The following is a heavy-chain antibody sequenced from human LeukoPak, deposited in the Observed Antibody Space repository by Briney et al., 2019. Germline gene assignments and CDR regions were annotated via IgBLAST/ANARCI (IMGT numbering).Heavy chain of an antibody. D-gene: IGHD6-19*01. Sequence: SETLSLTCTVSGYSISSGYYWGWIRQPPGKGLEWIGSIYYSGSTYYNPSLKSRVTISVDTSKNQFSLKLSSVTAADTAVYYCARGYSSGPSFDYWGQGTLVTVSS. CDR1: GYSISSGYY. V-gene: IGHV4-38-2*02. CDR2: IYYSGST. CDR3: ARGYSSGPSFDY. J-gene: IGHJ4*02.